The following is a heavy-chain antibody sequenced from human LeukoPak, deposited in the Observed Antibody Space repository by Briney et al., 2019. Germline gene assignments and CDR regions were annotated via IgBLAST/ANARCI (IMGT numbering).Heavy chain of an antibody. J-gene: IGHJ4*02. D-gene: IGHD6-6*01. V-gene: IGHV3-7*01. CDR3: AREKRGSSSPDY. CDR1: GFTFSSHW. CDR2: IKQDGSEK. Sequence: GGSLRLSCAASGFTFSSHWMSWFRQAPGKGLEWVANIKQDGSEKYYVDSVKGRLTISRDNAKNSLYLQMNSLRAEDTAVYYCAREKRGSSSPDYWGQGTLVTVSS.